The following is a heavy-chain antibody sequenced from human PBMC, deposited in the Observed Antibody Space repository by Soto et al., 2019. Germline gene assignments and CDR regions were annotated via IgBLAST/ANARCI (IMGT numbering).Heavy chain of an antibody. V-gene: IGHV3-7*05. J-gene: IGHJ4*02. CDR1: GFTFSSYW. D-gene: IGHD3-10*01. CDR3: AREDPVITMVRGGPDY. CDR2: IKQDGSEK. Sequence: GGSLRLSCAASGFTFSSYWMSWVRQAPGKGLEWVANIKQDGSEKYYVDSVKGRFTISRDNAKNSLYLQMNSLRAEDTAVYYCAREDPVITMVRGGPDYWGQGTLVTVSS.